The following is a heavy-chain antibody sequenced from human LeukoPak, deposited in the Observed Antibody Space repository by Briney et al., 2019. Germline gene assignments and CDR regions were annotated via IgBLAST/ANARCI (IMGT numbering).Heavy chain of an antibody. CDR1: GFTFSSYE. V-gene: IGHV3-48*03. D-gene: IGHD3-3*01. CDR2: ISSSGSTI. CDR3: AREAPGNDFWSGYYNYYYYMDV. Sequence: GGSLRLSCAASGFTFSSYEMNWVRQAPGKGLEWVSYISSSGSTIYYADSVKGRFTISRDNAKNSLYLQMNSLRAEDTAVYYCAREAPGNDFWSGYYNYYYYMDVWGKGTTVTVSS. J-gene: IGHJ6*03.